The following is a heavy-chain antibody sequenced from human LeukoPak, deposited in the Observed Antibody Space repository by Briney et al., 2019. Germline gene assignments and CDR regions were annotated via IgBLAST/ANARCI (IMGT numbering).Heavy chain of an antibody. CDR1: GFTFSSYG. CDR3: AKDWGAIVRAANNWFDP. V-gene: IGHV3-30*18. J-gene: IGHJ5*02. CDR2: ISYDGSNK. D-gene: IGHD2-2*01. Sequence: PGRSLRLSCAASGFTFSSYGMHWVRQAPGKGLEWVAVISYDGSNKYYADSVKGRFTISRDNSKNTLYLQMNSLRAEDTAVYYCAKDWGAIVRAANNWFDPWGQGTLVTVSS.